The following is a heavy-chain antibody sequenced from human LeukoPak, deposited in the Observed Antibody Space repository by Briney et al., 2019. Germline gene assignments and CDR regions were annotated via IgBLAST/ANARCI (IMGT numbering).Heavy chain of an antibody. CDR2: MSYDGSNK. V-gene: IGHV3-30-3*01. Sequence: PGGSLRLSCAASGIIFSNYAMTWVRQAPGKGLEWVAVMSYDGSNKYYADSVKGRFTISRDNSKNTLYLQMNSLRAEDTAVYYCAGDPGGYGSGSYGWFDPWGQGTLVTVSS. CDR3: AGDPGGYGSGSYGWFDP. D-gene: IGHD3-10*01. CDR1: GIIFSNYA. J-gene: IGHJ5*02.